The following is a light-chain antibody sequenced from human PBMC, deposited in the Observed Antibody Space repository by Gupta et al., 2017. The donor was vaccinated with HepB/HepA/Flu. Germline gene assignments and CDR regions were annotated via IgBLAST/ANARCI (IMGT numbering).Light chain of an antibody. J-gene: IGKJ1*01. CDR1: QGISSY. CDR2: AAS. CDR3: QQYYSDPRT. Sequence: AIRMTQSPSSFSASTGDRVTITCRASQGISSYLAWYQQKPGKAPKLLIYAASTLQSGVPARFSGSGSGTDFTLTISCLQSEDLATYYCQQYYSDPRTFGQGTKVEIK. V-gene: IGKV1-8*01.